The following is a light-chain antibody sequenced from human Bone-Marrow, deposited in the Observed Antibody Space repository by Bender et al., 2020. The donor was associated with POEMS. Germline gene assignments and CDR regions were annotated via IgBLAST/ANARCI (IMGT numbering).Light chain of an antibody. CDR2: DVT. CDR1: SSDVGAYNY. J-gene: IGLJ2*01. Sequence: QSALTQPRSVSGSPGQSVTISCTGTSSDVGAYNYVSWYQQDPGKAPKLMIYDVTKRPSGVPDRFSGSKSGNTASLTISGLQAEDEADYYCSSYARSKTLLFGAGTRLTVL. V-gene: IGLV2-11*01. CDR3: SSYARSKTLL.